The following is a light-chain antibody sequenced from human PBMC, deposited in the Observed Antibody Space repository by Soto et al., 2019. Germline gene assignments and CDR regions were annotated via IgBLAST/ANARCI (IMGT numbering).Light chain of an antibody. CDR3: QQYGSSPVT. Sequence: ENVLTQSPGTLSLSPGERATLSWMASQSVSSSYLAWYQKKPGQAPRLLIYGASSRATGIPDRFSGSGAGTDFTLTISRPEPEDFAVYYCQQYGSSPVTFGGGTKVDIK. CDR2: GAS. J-gene: IGKJ4*01. CDR1: QSVSSSY. V-gene: IGKV3-20*01.